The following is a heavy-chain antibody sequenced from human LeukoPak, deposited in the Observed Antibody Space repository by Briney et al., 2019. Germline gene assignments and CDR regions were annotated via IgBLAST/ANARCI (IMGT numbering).Heavy chain of an antibody. J-gene: IGHJ4*02. D-gene: IGHD3-10*01. Sequence: SGGSLRLSCAASGFTFSSYSMNWVRQAPGKGLEWVSSISSSSSYIYYADSVKGRFTISRDNAKNSLYLQMNSLRAEDTAVYYYARDSNYYGSGSLDYWGQGTLVTVSS. CDR2: ISSSSSYI. V-gene: IGHV3-21*01. CDR3: ARDSNYYGSGSLDY. CDR1: GFTFSSYS.